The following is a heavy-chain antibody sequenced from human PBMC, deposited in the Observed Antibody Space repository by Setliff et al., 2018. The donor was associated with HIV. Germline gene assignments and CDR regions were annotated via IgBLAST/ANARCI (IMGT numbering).Heavy chain of an antibody. Sequence: SETLSLTCADSSYSINSGYYWGWVRQPPGKGLEWIGSIYHSGSTYYNPSLRSRVTISVDTSKNQFSLKLNSVTAADTAVYYCARGEAARPTPFDYWGQGTLVTVSS. J-gene: IGHJ4*02. CDR1: SYSINSGYY. CDR2: IYHSGST. V-gene: IGHV4-38-2*01. D-gene: IGHD6-6*01. CDR3: ARGEAARPTPFDY.